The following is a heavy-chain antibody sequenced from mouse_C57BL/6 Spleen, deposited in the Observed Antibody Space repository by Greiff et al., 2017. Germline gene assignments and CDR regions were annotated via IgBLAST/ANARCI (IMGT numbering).Heavy chain of an antibody. CDR1: GFSLSTFGMG. CDR3: ARIAATLVATKRFDY. CDR2: IWWDDDK. D-gene: IGHD1-1*01. V-gene: IGHV8-8*01. J-gene: IGHJ2*01. Sequence: QVTLKVSGPGILKPSQTLSLTCSFSGFSLSTFGMGVGRIRQPSGKGLEWLAHIWWDDDKDYKPALKSRLTISKDTSKNQGFLKIANVDTADTATYYCARIAATLVATKRFDYWGQGTTLTVSS.